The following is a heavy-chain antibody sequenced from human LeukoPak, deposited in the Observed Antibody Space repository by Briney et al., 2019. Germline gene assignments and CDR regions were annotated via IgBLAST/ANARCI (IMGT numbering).Heavy chain of an antibody. J-gene: IGHJ5*02. CDR2: ISSSSSSI. CDR3: ARDLHYYDSSGYLPWFDP. Sequence: GGSLRLSCAASGFTFSSYSMNWVRQAPGKGLEWVSSISSSSSSIYYADSVKGRFTISRDHAKNSLYLQMNSLRAEDTAVYYCARDLHYYDSSGYLPWFDPWGQGTLVTVSS. D-gene: IGHD3-22*01. V-gene: IGHV3-21*01. CDR1: GFTFSSYS.